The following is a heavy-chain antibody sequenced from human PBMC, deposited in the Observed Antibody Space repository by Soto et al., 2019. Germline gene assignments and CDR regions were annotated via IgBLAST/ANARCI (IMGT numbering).Heavy chain of an antibody. J-gene: IGHJ3*02. CDR1: GFTFDAFS. Sequence: EVQLVESGGGLVLPGRSLRLSCTASGFTFDAFSMHWVRQAPGKGLEWVSGISWNSGSIGYADPVKGRFTISKDNAKKSLYLEMNSLKTENTALYYCAKTAPPYDSQGYYPFDIWGQGTLVSVSS. CDR3: AKTAPPYDSQGYYPFDI. V-gene: IGHV3-9*01. D-gene: IGHD3-22*01. CDR2: ISWNSGSI.